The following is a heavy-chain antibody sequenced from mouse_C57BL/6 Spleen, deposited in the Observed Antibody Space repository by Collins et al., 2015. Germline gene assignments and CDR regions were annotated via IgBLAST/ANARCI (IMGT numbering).Heavy chain of an antibody. V-gene: IGHV1-26*01. CDR1: GYTFTDYY. CDR2: INPNNGGT. Sequence: EVQLQQSGPELVKPGASVKISCKASGYTFTDYYMNWVKQSHGKSLEWIGDINPNNGGTSYNQKFKGKATLTVDKSSSTAYMELRSLTSEDSAVYYCARKGSTMVTTGYAMDYWGQGTSVTVSS. CDR3: ARKGSTMVTTGYAMDY. D-gene: IGHD2-2*01. J-gene: IGHJ4*01.